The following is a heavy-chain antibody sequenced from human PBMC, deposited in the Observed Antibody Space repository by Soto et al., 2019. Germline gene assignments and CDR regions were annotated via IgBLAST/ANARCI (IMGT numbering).Heavy chain of an antibody. CDR1: GGTFSSYA. D-gene: IGHD6-19*01. Sequence: ASVKVSCKASGGTFSSYAISWVRQAPGQGLEWMGGIIPIFGTANYAQKFQGRVTITADESTSTAYMELSSLRSEDTAVYYCAPGYSSGHGLSGGGYWGQGTLVTVSS. CDR2: IIPIFGTA. V-gene: IGHV1-69*13. J-gene: IGHJ4*02. CDR3: APGYSSGHGLSGGGY.